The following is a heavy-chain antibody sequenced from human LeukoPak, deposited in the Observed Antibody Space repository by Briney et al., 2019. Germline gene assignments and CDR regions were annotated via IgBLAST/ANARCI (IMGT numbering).Heavy chain of an antibody. J-gene: IGHJ4*02. Sequence: SETLSLTCTVSGGSISSGSYYWSWIRQPAGKGLEWIGRIYTSGSTNYNPSLKSRVTISVDTSKNQFSLKLSSVTAADTAVYYCARGVVVPAAIPYYFDYWGQGTLVTVSS. D-gene: IGHD2-2*01. CDR3: ARGVVVPAAIPYYFDY. CDR2: IYTSGST. CDR1: GGSISSGSYY. V-gene: IGHV4-61*02.